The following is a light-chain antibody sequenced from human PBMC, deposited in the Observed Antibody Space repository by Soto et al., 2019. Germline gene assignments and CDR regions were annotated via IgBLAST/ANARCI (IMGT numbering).Light chain of an antibody. Sequence: DIQMTQSPSTLSASVGDRVTITGRASQSISSWLAWYQQKPGKAPKLLIYKASSLASGVPSRFSGSGSGTEFTLTISSLQPDDFATYYCQQYNSYSRTFGQGTKLEIK. V-gene: IGKV1-5*03. J-gene: IGKJ2*01. CDR3: QQYNSYSRT. CDR1: QSISSW. CDR2: KAS.